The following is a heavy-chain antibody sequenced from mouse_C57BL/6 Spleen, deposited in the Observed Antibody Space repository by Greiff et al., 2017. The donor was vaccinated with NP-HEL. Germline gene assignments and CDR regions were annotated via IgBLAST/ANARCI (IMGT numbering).Heavy chain of an antibody. D-gene: IGHD2-14*01. CDR2: ISNGGGST. CDR1: GFTFSDYY. Sequence: EVKLEESGGGLVQPGGSLKLSCAASGFTFSDYYMYWVRQTPEKRLEWVAYISNGGGSTYYPDTVKGRFTISRDNAKNTLYLQMSRLKSEDTAMYYCARHGYPYAMDYWGQGTSVTVSS. CDR3: ARHGYPYAMDY. J-gene: IGHJ4*01. V-gene: IGHV5-12*01.